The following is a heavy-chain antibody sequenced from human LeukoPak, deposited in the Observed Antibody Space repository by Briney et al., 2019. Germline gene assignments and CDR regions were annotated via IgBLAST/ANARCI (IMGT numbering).Heavy chain of an antibody. CDR3: ARSLGANTWVGNWFDP. J-gene: IGHJ5*02. D-gene: IGHD3-10*01. Sequence: SETLSLTCTVSGGSIRSYYWSWIRQPAGKGLEWIGLMYISGSTNYSPSLKSRVTMSVDTSKNQFSLKLSSVTAADTAIYFCARSLGANTWVGNWFDPWGQGTLVTVSP. CDR2: MYISGST. CDR1: GGSIRSYY. V-gene: IGHV4-4*07.